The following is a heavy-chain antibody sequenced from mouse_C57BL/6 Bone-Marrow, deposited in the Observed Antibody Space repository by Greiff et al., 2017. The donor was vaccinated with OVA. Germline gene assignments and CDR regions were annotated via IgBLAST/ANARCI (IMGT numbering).Heavy chain of an antibody. Sequence: VKLQESGAELMKPGASVKLSCKATGYTFTGYWIEWVKQRPGHGLEWIGEILPGSGSTNYNAKFKGKATFTADTSSNTAYMQLSSLTTEDSAIYYCARKEGTARATTDYWGQGTTLTVSS. CDR2: ILPGSGST. CDR1: GYTFTGYW. CDR3: ARKEGTARATTDY. V-gene: IGHV1-9*01. D-gene: IGHD3-2*01. J-gene: IGHJ2*01.